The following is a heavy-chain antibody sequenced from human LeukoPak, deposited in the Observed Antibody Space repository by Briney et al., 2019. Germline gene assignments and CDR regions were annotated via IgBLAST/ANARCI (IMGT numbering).Heavy chain of an antibody. V-gene: IGHV3-30*04. J-gene: IGHJ4*02. Sequence: PGRSLRLSCAVSGFTFSSYAMHWVRQAPGKGLEWVAVISYDGSNKYYADSVKGRFTISRDNSKNTLYLQMNSLRAEDTAVYYCARDWSRTLPTSIAAAGNSYFDYWGQGTLVTVSS. CDR3: ARDWSRTLPTSIAAAGNSYFDY. CDR1: GFTFSSYA. D-gene: IGHD6-13*01. CDR2: ISYDGSNK.